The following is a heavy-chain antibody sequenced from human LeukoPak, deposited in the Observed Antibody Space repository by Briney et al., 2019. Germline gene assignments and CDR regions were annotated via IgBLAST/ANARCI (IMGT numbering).Heavy chain of an antibody. J-gene: IGHJ3*02. V-gene: IGHV4-61*02. CDR3: ARVVTPPGGRHDAFDI. D-gene: IGHD4-23*01. Sequence: SEXLSLTCTVSGGSISSGSYYWRWIRQPAGKGLEWIGRIYTSGSTNYNPSLKSRVTISVDTSKNQFSLKLSSVTAADTAVYYCARVVTPPGGRHDAFDIWGQGTMVTVSS. CDR2: IYTSGST. CDR1: GGSISSGSYY.